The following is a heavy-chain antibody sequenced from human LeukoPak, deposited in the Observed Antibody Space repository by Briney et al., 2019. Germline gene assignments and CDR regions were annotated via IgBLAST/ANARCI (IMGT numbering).Heavy chain of an antibody. J-gene: IGHJ3*02. V-gene: IGHV3-7*01. CDR1: GFTFSRYW. CDR2: IKQDRSEK. CDR3: AGGAGWTSDI. Sequence: PGGSLRLSCAASGFTFSRYWMNWVRQAPGKGLEWLANIKQDRSEKYYVDSVKGRFTISRDNAQNLVYLQLNSLRADDTAVYYCAGGAGWTSDIWGQGTLVIVSS. D-gene: IGHD6-19*01.